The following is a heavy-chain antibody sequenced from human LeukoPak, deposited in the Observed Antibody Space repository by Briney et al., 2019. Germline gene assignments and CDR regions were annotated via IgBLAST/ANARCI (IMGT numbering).Heavy chain of an antibody. V-gene: IGHV3-23*01. CDR1: GFTFSSYA. D-gene: IGHD3-22*01. J-gene: IGHJ4*02. CDR3: AKAGFYYDSSGYPYYFDY. Sequence: PGGSLRLSCAASGFTFSSYAMSWVRQAPGKGLEWVSAISGSGGSTYYADSVKGRFTISRDNSKNTLYLQMNSLRAEDTAVYYCAKAGFYYDSSGYPYYFDYWGQGTLVTASS. CDR2: ISGSGGST.